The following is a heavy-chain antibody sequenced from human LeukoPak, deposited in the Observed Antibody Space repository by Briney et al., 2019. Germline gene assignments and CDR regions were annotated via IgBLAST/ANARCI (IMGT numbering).Heavy chain of an antibody. CDR3: ARERYCSGGSCARHNWFDP. J-gene: IGHJ5*02. Sequence: PSETLSHTCTVSGGSISSYYWSWIRQPAGKGLEWIGRIYTSGSTNYNPSLKSRVTMSVDTSKNQFSLKLSSVTAADTAVYYCARERYCSGGSCARHNWFDPWGQGTLVTVSS. CDR2: IYTSGST. D-gene: IGHD2-15*01. CDR1: GGSISSYY. V-gene: IGHV4-4*07.